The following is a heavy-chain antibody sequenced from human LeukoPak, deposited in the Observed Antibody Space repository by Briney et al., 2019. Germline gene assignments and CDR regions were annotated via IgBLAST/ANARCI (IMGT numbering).Heavy chain of an antibody. CDR2: LYTTGTT. CDR1: GASITSCY. V-gene: IGHV4-4*07. CDR3: VRDGANWEEPNDAFDT. D-gene: IGHD1-26*01. Sequence: SETLSLTCDVSGASITSCYWSWVRQSAGKGLEWIGRLYTTGTTNYNPSLKSRVVMSGDSSKNQLSLTLTSVTAADTAVYYCVRDGANWEEPNDAFDTWG. J-gene: IGHJ3*02.